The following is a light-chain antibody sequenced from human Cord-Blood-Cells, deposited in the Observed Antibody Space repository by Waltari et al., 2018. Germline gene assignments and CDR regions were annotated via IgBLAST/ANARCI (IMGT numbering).Light chain of an antibody. Sequence: AIRLTQSPSSLSAPTGDRVTLTCRASQGISSYLAWYQQKPGKAPKLLIYAASTLQSGVPSRFSGSGSGTDFTLTISCLQSEDFATYYCQQYYSYLRTFGQGTKVEIK. CDR1: QGISSY. CDR2: AAS. V-gene: IGKV1-8*01. CDR3: QQYYSYLRT. J-gene: IGKJ1*01.